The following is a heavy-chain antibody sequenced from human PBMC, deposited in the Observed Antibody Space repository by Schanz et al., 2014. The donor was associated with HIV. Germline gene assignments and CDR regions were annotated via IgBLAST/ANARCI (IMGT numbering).Heavy chain of an antibody. CDR1: GFTLSNSA. Sequence: QVQMVESGGGVVQPGRSLRLSCAASGFTLSNSAMHWVRQAPGKGLEWVAVIWYDGSKKYYADSVKGRFTISRDNSKNTLFLQMNSLRAEDTAMYYCAKDQGDVTGTPFDYWGQGTLVTVSS. V-gene: IGHV3-30*04. CDR2: IWYDGSKK. CDR3: AKDQGDVTGTPFDY. D-gene: IGHD1-20*01. J-gene: IGHJ4*02.